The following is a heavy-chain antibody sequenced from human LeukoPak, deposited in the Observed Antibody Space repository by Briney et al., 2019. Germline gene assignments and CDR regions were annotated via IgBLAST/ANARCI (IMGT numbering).Heavy chain of an antibody. Sequence: GASVKVSCKASGYTFTGYYMHWVRQAPGQGLEWMGWINPNSGGTNYAQKFQGRVTMTRDTSISTAYMELRSLRSDDTAVYYCARRGYYDSSGYPDYWGQGTLVTVSS. CDR1: GYTFTGYY. J-gene: IGHJ4*02. CDR3: ARRGYYDSSGYPDY. D-gene: IGHD3-22*01. CDR2: INPNSGGT. V-gene: IGHV1-2*02.